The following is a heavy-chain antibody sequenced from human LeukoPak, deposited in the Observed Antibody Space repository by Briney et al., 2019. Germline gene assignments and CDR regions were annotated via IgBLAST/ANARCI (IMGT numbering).Heavy chain of an antibody. CDR2: ISAYNGDT. Sequence: GASVKVSCKASGYTFRHYGISWVRQAPGQGLEWMGWISAYNGDTHYAQKLQGRGTMTTDTSTSTAYMELRSLRSDDTAVYYCARDPSNTSGYQIYFDYWGQGTLVTVSS. CDR3: ARDPSNTSGYQIYFDY. D-gene: IGHD3-3*01. CDR1: GYTFRHYG. J-gene: IGHJ4*02. V-gene: IGHV1-18*01.